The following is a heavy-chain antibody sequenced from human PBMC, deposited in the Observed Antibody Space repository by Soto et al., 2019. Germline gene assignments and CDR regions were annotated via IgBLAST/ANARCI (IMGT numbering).Heavy chain of an antibody. J-gene: IGHJ4*02. Sequence: GGSLRLSCAASGFTFSSYWMNWVRQAPGKGLEWVANINQDGDEKNYVDSVKGRFTISRDNAEKSLWLQMNSLRVEDTAVYYCATVGHWGQGALVTVSS. CDR2: INQDGDEK. CDR1: GFTFSSYW. V-gene: IGHV3-7*05. CDR3: ATVGH.